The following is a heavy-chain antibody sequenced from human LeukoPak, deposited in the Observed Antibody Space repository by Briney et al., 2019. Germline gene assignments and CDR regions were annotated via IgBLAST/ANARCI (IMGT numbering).Heavy chain of an antibody. Sequence: SETLSLTCTVSGGSVSSFYWTWIRQPAGKGLEWIGRIYTSGSTSYNPSLKSRVTISVDKSKNQLSLKLTSVTAADTAVYYCARQDMTTVTTLDYWGQGTLVTVSS. V-gene: IGHV4-4*07. CDR1: GGSVSSFY. CDR3: ARQDMTTVTTLDY. J-gene: IGHJ4*02. D-gene: IGHD4-17*01. CDR2: IYTSGST.